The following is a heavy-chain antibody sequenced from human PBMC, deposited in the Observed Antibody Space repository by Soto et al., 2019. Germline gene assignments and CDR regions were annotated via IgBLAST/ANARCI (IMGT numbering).Heavy chain of an antibody. CDR1: GFTFSDYY. J-gene: IGHJ4*02. D-gene: IGHD1-26*01. V-gene: IGHV3-11*05. CDR2: ISSSSSYT. Sequence: QVQLVESGGGLVKPGGSLRLSCAASGFTFSDYYMSWIRQAPGKGLEWVSYISSSSSYTNYADSVKGRFTISRDNAKNLLYLQMNSLRAADTAVYYCAREKNGWESLIDYWGQGTLVTVSS. CDR3: AREKNGWESLIDY.